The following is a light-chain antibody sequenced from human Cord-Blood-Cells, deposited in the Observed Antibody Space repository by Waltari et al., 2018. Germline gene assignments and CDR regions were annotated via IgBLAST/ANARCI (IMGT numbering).Light chain of an antibody. J-gene: IGLJ3*02. CDR1: TSDAGGSNY. CDR3: SSYTSSSTLV. V-gene: IGLV2-14*01. Sequence: QSALTQPASVSGSPGQSITIYRTGTTSDAGGSNYVSWDQQPPGKAPKLMIYDVSTRPSGVSNRFSGSKSGNTASLTISGLQAEDEADYYCSSYTSSSTLVFGGGTKLTVL. CDR2: DVS.